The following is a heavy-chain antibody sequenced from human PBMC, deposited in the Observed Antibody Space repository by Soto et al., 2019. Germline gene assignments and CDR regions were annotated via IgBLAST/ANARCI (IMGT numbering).Heavy chain of an antibody. CDR3: GRGRSGEIVVFY. D-gene: IGHD1-26*01. CDR2: ISPKSGGT. V-gene: IGHV1-2*02. Sequence: ASVKVSFKASGYTFTGCYSHWVRQAPGQGLEWVGEISPKSGGTRYAQKFQGRVTMTKDTSITTVYMELSNLSPDDTAVYYCGRGRSGEIVVFYWGQGTLVTVSS. J-gene: IGHJ4*02. CDR1: GYTFTGCY.